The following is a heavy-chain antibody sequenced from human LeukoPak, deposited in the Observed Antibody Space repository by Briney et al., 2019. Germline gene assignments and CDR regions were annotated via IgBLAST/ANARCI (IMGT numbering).Heavy chain of an antibody. CDR3: ARRGIWDLQIGNWFDP. J-gene: IGHJ5*02. Sequence: SETLSLTYSISGDSITTNSYWWGWIRQSPGKGLEWIGSIYSSGNSYYNPSLKSRATISPDTSKNHYSLSLTSVTAADTAVYYCARRGIWDLQIGNWFDPWGQGILVTVSS. V-gene: IGHV4-39*02. CDR2: IYSSGNS. CDR1: GDSITTNSYW. D-gene: IGHD3-16*01.